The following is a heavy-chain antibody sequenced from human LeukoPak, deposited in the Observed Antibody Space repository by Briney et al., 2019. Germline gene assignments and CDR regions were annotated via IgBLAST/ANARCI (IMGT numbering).Heavy chain of an antibody. J-gene: IGHJ5*02. CDR2: VDPTGGRT. CDR3: ARERGGGNWFDP. D-gene: IGHD2-15*01. V-gene: IGHV1-46*01. Sequence: ASVKVSCKASGYTFTSYNIQWVRQARGQGLEGMGRVDPTGGRTRYAQKFQDRVSMTRDTSTSTVYMELNSLTSEDTAVYYCARERGGGNWFDPWGQGTLVIVSS. CDR1: GYTFTSYN.